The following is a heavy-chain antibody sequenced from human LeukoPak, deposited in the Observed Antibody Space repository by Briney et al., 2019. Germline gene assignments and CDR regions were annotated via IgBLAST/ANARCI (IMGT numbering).Heavy chain of an antibody. CDR1: GFTFSSYA. CDR3: AKCTGVVPAAIEAFDI. Sequence: PGGSLRLSCAASGFTFSSYAMSWVRQAPGKGLEWVSAISGSGGSTYYADSVKGRFTISRDNSKNTLYLQMNSLRAEDTAVYYCAKCTGVVPAAIEAFDIWGQGTMVTVSS. CDR2: ISGSGGST. V-gene: IGHV3-23*01. J-gene: IGHJ3*02. D-gene: IGHD2-2*02.